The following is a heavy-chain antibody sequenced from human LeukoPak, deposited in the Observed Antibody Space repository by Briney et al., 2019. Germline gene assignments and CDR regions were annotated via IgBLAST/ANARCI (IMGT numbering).Heavy chain of an antibody. CDR2: ISSSGSTI. V-gene: IGHV3-11*01. CDR1: GFTFIDYY. Sequence: PGGSLLLSCAASGFTFIDYYMSWIRQAPGKGLEWVSYISSSGSTIYYADSVKGRLTISRDNPKNTLYLQMNSLRAEDTAVYYCAKDLRLRYQLGGMDVWGQGTTVTVSS. CDR3: AKDLRLRYQLGGMDV. D-gene: IGHD3-9*01. J-gene: IGHJ6*02.